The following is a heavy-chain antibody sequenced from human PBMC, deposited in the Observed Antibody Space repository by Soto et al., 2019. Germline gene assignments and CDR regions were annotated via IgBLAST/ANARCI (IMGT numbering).Heavy chain of an antibody. CDR3: EPSTGYNAFDT. Sequence: SETLSRTGAGYGGSFRGYYGSWIRQPPGKGLEWIGEINHSGSTNYNPSLKSRVTISVDTSKNQFSLKLRSVTAADTVVYYCEPSTGYNAFDTWRHGPSVTVPS. D-gene: IGHD1-20*01. CDR2: INHSGST. CDR1: GGSFRGYY. J-gene: IGHJ3*02. V-gene: IGHV4-34*01.